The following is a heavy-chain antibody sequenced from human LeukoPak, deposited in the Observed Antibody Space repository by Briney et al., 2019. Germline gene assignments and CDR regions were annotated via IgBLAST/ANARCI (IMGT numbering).Heavy chain of an antibody. CDR1: GGSICSYY. J-gene: IGHJ4*02. CDR3: ARHSGSYSLVDS. CDR2: IYYSGST. Sequence: PSETLSLTCTVSGGSICSYYWSWLRQPPGKGLEWIGYIYYSGSTNYNPSLKSRVTISVDTSKNQFSLKLSSVTAADTAVYYCARHSGSYSLVDSWGQGTLVTVSS. D-gene: IGHD1-26*01. V-gene: IGHV4-59*08.